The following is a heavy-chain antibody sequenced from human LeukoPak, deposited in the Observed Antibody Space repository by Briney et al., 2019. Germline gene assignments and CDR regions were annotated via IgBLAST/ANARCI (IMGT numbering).Heavy chain of an antibody. Sequence: PGGSLRLSCAASGFTFDDYTMHWVRQAPGKGLEWVSLITWDGGSTYYAGPVKGRFTISRDNSKNSLYLQMNSLRAEDTAVYYCARDGANYYGSGSYSAYFDYWGQGTLVIVSS. V-gene: IGHV3-43*01. D-gene: IGHD3-10*01. J-gene: IGHJ4*02. CDR3: ARDGANYYGSGSYSAYFDY. CDR1: GFTFDDYT. CDR2: ITWDGGST.